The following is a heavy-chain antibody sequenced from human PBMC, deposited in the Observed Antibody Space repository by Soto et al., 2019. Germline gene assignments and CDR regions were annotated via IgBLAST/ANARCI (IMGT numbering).Heavy chain of an antibody. CDR1: GFTFSSYA. V-gene: IGHV3-23*01. D-gene: IGHD2-2*01. J-gene: IGHJ4*02. CDR2: ISGSGGST. CDR3: AKSMGGYCSSTSCYLGEFDY. Sequence: GGSLRLSCAASGFTFSSYAMSWVRQAPGKGLEWVSAISGSGGSTYYADSVKGRFTISRDNSKNTLYLQMNSLRAEDTAVYYCAKSMGGYCSSTSCYLGEFDYWGQGTLVTVSS.